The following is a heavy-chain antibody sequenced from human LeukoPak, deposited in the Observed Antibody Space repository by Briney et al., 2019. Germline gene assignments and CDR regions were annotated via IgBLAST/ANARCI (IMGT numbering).Heavy chain of an antibody. V-gene: IGHV4-39*07. CDR3: AREGLRGRRYYDILTGPDWFDP. Sequence: PGGSLRLSCAASGFTFSSYSMNWVRQPPGKGLEWIGSIYYSGNTYYNASLKSRVTISVDTSKNQFSLKVRSVTAADTAVYYCAREGLRGRRYYDILTGPDWFDPWGQGTLVTVSS. D-gene: IGHD3-9*01. CDR2: IYYSGNT. J-gene: IGHJ5*02. CDR1: GFTFSSYS.